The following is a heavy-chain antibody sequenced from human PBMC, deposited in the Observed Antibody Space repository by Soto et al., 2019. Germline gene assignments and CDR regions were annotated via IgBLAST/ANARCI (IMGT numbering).Heavy chain of an antibody. D-gene: IGHD1-1*01. CDR2: IIPIFGTA. CDR3: ARRGRNWYERTVLGMDV. Sequence: QVQLVQSGAEVKKPGSSVKVSCKASGGTFSSYAISWVRQAPGRGLEWMGGIIPIFGTANYAQKFQGRVTITADESTSTAYMELSSLRSEDTAVYYCARRGRNWYERTVLGMDVWGQGTTVTVSS. V-gene: IGHV1-69*01. CDR1: GGTFSSYA. J-gene: IGHJ6*02.